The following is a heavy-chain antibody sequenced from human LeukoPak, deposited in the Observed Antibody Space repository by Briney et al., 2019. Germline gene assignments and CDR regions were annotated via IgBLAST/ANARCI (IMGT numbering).Heavy chain of an antibody. D-gene: IGHD2-8*01. CDR3: ARLASYGLFGY. J-gene: IGHJ4*02. Sequence: SETLSLTCTVSGGSISSSSYYWGWIRQPPGKGLEWIGSIYYSGSTYYNPSLKSRVTISVDTSKNQFSLKLSSVTAADTAVYYCARLASYGLFGYWGQGTLVTVSS. CDR1: GGSISSSSYY. CDR2: IYYSGST. V-gene: IGHV4-39*01.